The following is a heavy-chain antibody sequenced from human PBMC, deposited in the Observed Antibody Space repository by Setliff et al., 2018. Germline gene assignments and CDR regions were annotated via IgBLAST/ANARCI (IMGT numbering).Heavy chain of an antibody. CDR2: TSYDGINK. CDR1: GFTFSSYP. Sequence: SGGSLRLSCAASGFTFSSYPMHWVRQAPGKGLEWVAVTSYDGINKYYADSVKGRFTISRDNSKNTLYLQMNTLRVEDTALYYCARDAPTPYYNFWSGILEYWGQGALVTVSS. CDR3: ARDAPTPYYNFWSGILEY. D-gene: IGHD3-3*01. J-gene: IGHJ4*02. V-gene: IGHV3-30*01.